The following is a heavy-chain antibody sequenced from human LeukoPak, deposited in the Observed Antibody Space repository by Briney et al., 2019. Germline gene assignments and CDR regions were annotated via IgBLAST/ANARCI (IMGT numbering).Heavy chain of an antibody. D-gene: IGHD3-10*01. CDR2: ITHSGST. V-gene: IGHV4-34*01. Sequence: SETLSLTCAVSGGSFSAYYWTWIRQPPGKGLEWIGEITHSGSTNYNPSLKSRVTISVDTSKKQFSLKMNSVTAADTAFYYCARGDFDGSGRSLDYWGQGTLVTVSS. CDR3: ARGDFDGSGRSLDY. J-gene: IGHJ4*02. CDR1: GGSFSAYY.